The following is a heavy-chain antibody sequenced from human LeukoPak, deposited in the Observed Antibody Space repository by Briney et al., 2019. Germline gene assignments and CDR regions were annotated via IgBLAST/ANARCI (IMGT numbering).Heavy chain of an antibody. CDR3: AHTYSSSALNWFDP. D-gene: IGHD6-13*01. CDR2: IYWDDDK. Sequence: SGPTLVKPTQTLMLTCTFSGFSLSISGMGVGWIRQPPGKALEWLALIYWDDDKRYSPSLKSRLTITKDTSKNQVILTMTNVDPVDTATYYCAHTYSSSALNWFDPWGQGTLVTVSS. V-gene: IGHV2-5*02. J-gene: IGHJ5*02. CDR1: GFSLSISGMG.